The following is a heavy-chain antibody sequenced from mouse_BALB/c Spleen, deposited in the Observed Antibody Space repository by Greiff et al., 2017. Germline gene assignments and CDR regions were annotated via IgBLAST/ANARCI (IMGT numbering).Heavy chain of an antibody. CDR3: AGGSWFAY. J-gene: IGHJ3*01. Sequence: VQLQQSGAELVKPGASVKLSCTASGFNIKETYMHWVKQRPEQGLEWIGRIDPANGNTKYDPKFQGKATITADTSSNTAYLQLSSLTSEDTAVYYCAGGSWFAYWGQGTLVTVSA. V-gene: IGHV14-3*02. D-gene: IGHD3-1*01. CDR1: GFNIKETY. CDR2: IDPANGNT.